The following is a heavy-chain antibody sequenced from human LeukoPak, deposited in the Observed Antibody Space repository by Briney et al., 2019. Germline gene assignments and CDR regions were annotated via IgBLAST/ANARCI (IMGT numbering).Heavy chain of an antibody. CDR1: GFTFSSFE. V-gene: IGHV3-48*03. D-gene: IGHD4-17*01. Sequence: GGSLRLSCAASGFTFSSFEMNWVRQAPGKGLEWLSYITSSGSKTYYADSVKGRFTISRDNAKNSLYLQMNSLRAEDTAVYYCARDLGDYVGYDAFDIWGQGTMVTVSS. J-gene: IGHJ3*02. CDR3: ARDLGDYVGYDAFDI. CDR2: ITSSGSKT.